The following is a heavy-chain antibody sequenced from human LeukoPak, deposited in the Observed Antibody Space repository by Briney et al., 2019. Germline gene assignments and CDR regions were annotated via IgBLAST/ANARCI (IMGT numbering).Heavy chain of an antibody. CDR3: AKASGYYGDAFDI. V-gene: IGHV3-23*01. CDR1: GFTFSSYA. J-gene: IGHJ3*02. Sequence: PGGSLRLSCAASGFTFSSYAINWVRQAPGKGLERVSAISGSGGSTYCADSVKGRFTISRDNSKNTLYLQMNSLRAEDTALYYCAKASGYYGDAFDIWGQGTMVTVSS. D-gene: IGHD3-22*01. CDR2: ISGSGGST.